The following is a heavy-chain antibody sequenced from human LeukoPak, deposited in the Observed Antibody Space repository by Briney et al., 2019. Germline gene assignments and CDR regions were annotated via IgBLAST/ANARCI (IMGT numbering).Heavy chain of an antibody. D-gene: IGHD6-13*01. Sequence: ASVKVSCKASGHTFSIYNMHWVRQAPGQGLEWMGIINPSGGTSYAQKIQGRVTMTRDTSTTTVYMELSSLRSEDTAVCYCAREGVAATGLDYWGQGTLVTVSS. CDR1: GHTFSIYN. CDR2: INPSGGT. CDR3: AREGVAATGLDY. V-gene: IGHV1-46*01. J-gene: IGHJ4*02.